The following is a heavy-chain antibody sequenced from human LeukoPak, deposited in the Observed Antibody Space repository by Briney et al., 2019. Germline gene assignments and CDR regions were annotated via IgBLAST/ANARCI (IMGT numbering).Heavy chain of an antibody. D-gene: IGHD2-21*01. J-gene: IGHJ5*02. CDR3: ARGSHYGGFHNWLDP. Sequence: GASVKVSCKASGYTFTSYDINWVRQATGQGVEWMGWMNPNSGNTGDAQKFQGRVTMTRNTSISTAYMELSSLRSEDTAVYYCARGSHYGGFHNWLDPWGQGTLVTVSS. CDR2: MNPNSGNT. CDR1: GYTFTSYD. V-gene: IGHV1-8*01.